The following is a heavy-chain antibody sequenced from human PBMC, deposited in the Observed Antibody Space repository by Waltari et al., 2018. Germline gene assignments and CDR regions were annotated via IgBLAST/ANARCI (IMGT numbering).Heavy chain of an antibody. V-gene: IGHV3-23*03. Sequence: EVQLLESGGGLVQPGGSLRLSCAASGFTFSSYAMSWVRQAPGKGLEGVSVIYSGGSTYYADSVKGRFTISRDNSKNTLYLQMNSLRAEDTAVYYCARAMIVVPDAFDIWGQGTMVTVS. CDR1: GFTFSSYA. D-gene: IGHD3-22*01. J-gene: IGHJ3*02. CDR3: ARAMIVVPDAFDI. CDR2: IYSGGST.